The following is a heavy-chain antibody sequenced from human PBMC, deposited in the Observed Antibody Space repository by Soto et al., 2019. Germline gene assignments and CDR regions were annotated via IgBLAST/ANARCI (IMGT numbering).Heavy chain of an antibody. CDR2: LGGGDDI. D-gene: IGHD3-3*02. CDR1: GFTFSNYA. J-gene: IGHJ3*02. Sequence: VHLLESGGGLVQPGGSLRLSCEASGFTFSNYAMSWVRQAPGERPEWVSTLGGGDDIFYADSAKGRFTISIADYRNTLYLGMDNLRVEDTAIYFCAKDSVSYNGIFDAFDIWGQGTVVTVSS. V-gene: IGHV3-23*01. CDR3: AKDSVSYNGIFDAFDI.